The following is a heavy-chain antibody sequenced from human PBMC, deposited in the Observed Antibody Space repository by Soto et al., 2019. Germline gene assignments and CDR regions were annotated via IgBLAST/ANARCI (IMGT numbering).Heavy chain of an antibody. CDR3: ARDTVSSYGPPDY. CDR2: ISSSSSTI. CDR1: GFTFSSYS. D-gene: IGHD5-18*01. J-gene: IGHJ4*02. V-gene: IGHV3-48*02. Sequence: EVQLVESGGGLVQPGGSLRLSCAASGFTFSSYSMNWVRQAPGKGLEWVSYISSSSSTIYYADSVKGRFTISRDNSKNSLYLQMNSLRDADTAVYYCARDTVSSYGPPDYWGQGTLVTVSS.